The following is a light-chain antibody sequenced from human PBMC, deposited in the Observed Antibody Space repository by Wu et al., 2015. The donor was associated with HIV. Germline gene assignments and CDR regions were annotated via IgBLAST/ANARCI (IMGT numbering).Light chain of an antibody. CDR3: QQYGSSPTT. Sequence: DIALTQSPGTLSLSPGERVTLSCRGSQSISSYLAWYQQKPGQAPRLLIYGASSRATGIPDRFSGSGSGTDFTLTISRLEPEDFAVYYWQQYGSSPTTFGQGTKVDIK. J-gene: IGKJ1*01. CDR2: GAS. CDR1: QSISSY. V-gene: IGKV3-20*01.